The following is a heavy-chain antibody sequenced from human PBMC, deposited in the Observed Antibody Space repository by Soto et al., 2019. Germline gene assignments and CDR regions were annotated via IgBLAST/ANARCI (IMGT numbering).Heavy chain of an antibody. CDR2: INPATGNT. CDR3: ARRYKSAGWLEP. D-gene: IGHD1-1*01. V-gene: IGHV1-3*01. J-gene: IGHJ5*02. Sequence: QGQLVQSGAEVKKPGASVKVSCKASGYTFATYAIHWVRQAPGQGLEWMGWINPATGNTEYSEKFQDRVTITRDTSASTAYMGLRGLRSEDTAVYYCARRYKSAGWLEPWGHGTLVTVSS. CDR1: GYTFATYA.